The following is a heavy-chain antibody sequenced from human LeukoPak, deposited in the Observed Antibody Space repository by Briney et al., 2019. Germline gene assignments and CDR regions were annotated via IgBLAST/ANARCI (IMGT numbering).Heavy chain of an antibody. CDR1: GYSISSVYY. CDR2: IYHSGST. CDR3: ASTPTEYCSSTSCYENDY. Sequence: SETLSLTCAVSGYSISSVYYWGWIRQPPGKGLEWIGSIYHSGSTYYNPSLKSRVTISVDTSKNQFSLKLSSVTAADTAVYYCASTPTEYCSSTSCYENDYWGQGTLVTVSS. D-gene: IGHD2-2*01. V-gene: IGHV4-38-2*01. J-gene: IGHJ4*02.